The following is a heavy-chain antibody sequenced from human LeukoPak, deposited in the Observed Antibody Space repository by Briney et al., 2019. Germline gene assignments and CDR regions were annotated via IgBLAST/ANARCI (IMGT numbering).Heavy chain of an antibody. Sequence: GGSLRLSCAASGFTFSSYWMHWVRQAPGKGLEWVSYISSGGNTIYYADSVKGRFTISRDNAKNSLYLQMNSLRADDTAVHYCARDDPPEYWGQGTLVTVSS. CDR2: ISSGGNTI. V-gene: IGHV3-48*01. CDR3: ARDDPPEY. J-gene: IGHJ4*02. CDR1: GFTFSSYW.